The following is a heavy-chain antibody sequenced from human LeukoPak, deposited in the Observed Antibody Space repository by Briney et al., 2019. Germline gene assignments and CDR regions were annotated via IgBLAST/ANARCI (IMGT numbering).Heavy chain of an antibody. CDR3: ARLVSYYYDSSGYWDYYYYMDV. J-gene: IGHJ6*03. CDR1: GYSISSGYY. CDR2: IYYSGST. Sequence: SETLSLTCAVSGYSISSGYYWGWIRQPPGKGLEWIGSIYYSGSTYYNPSLKSRVTISVDTSKNQFSLKLSSVTAADTAVYYCARLVSYYYDSSGYWDYYYYMDVWGKGTTVTVSS. V-gene: IGHV4-38-2*01. D-gene: IGHD3-22*01.